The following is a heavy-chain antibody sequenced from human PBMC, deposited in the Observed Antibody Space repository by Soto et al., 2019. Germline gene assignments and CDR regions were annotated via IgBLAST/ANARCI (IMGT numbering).Heavy chain of an antibody. Sequence: EVQLVESGGGLVQPGGSLRVSCTASGLSVSSSYMSWVRQAPGKGLEWVSVIYKDGTTFYAESVQGRFTISRHNSKNTLYLQMTNLRADDTAVYYCARSYQRSGYMVDYYFDHWGQGTLVTVSS. CDR1: GLSVSSSY. D-gene: IGHD6-25*01. J-gene: IGHJ4*02. V-gene: IGHV3-53*04. CDR3: ARSYQRSGYMVDYYFDH. CDR2: IYKDGTT.